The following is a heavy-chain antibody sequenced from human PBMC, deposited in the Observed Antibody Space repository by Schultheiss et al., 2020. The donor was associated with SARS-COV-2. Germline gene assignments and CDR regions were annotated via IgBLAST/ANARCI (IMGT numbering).Heavy chain of an antibody. CDR3: ASGYQTLMVDY. CDR2: IYPGDSDT. Sequence: GGSLRLSCKDSGYSFTSYWISWVRQMPGKGLEWMGIIYPGDSDTRYSPSFQGQVTISADKSISTAYLQWSSLKASDTAMYYCASGYQTLMVDYWGQGTLVTVSS. J-gene: IGHJ4*02. V-gene: IGHV5-51*01. CDR1: GYSFTSYW. D-gene: IGHD5-12*01.